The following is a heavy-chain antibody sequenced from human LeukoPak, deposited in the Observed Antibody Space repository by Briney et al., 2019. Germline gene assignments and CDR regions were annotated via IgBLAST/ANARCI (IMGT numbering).Heavy chain of an antibody. D-gene: IGHD3-10*01. CDR3: AREMEGDYGSGTFFDL. CDR1: GYTFTSYD. CDR2: MNPNSGNT. V-gene: IGHV1-8*01. Sequence: ASVKVSCKASGYTFTSYDINWVRQATGQGLEWMGWMNPNSGNTGYAQKFQGRVTMTRNTSISTAYMELSSLRSEDTAVYYCAREMEGDYGSGTFFDLWGQGNMVTVSS. J-gene: IGHJ4*02.